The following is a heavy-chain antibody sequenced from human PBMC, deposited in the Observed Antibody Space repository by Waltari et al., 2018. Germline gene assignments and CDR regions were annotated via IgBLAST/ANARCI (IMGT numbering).Heavy chain of an antibody. J-gene: IGHJ6*03. Sequence: QVQLQESGPGLVKPSETLSLTCTVSGYSISSGYYWGWIRQPPGKGLQWIGSIYHSGSTYYNPSLKSRVTISVDTSKNQFSLKLSSVTAADTAVYYCAGKTYDYIWGSYRSPYPPYYMDVWGKGTTVTVSS. CDR3: AGKTYDYIWGSYRSPYPPYYMDV. CDR1: GYSISSGYY. V-gene: IGHV4-38-2*02. CDR2: IYHSGST. D-gene: IGHD3-16*02.